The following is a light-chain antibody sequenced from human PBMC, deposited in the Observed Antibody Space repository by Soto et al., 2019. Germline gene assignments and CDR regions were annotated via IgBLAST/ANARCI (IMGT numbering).Light chain of an antibody. V-gene: IGKV3D-20*02. CDR1: QRLGTKF. CDR2: DAS. J-gene: IGKJ5*01. Sequence: EIVLTQSPDTLSLSPGELATLSRRASQRLGTKFLAWYQQKAGQAPRLLIYDASARATGIPDRFSGSGFGTEFTLTITSLQSEDFAAYYCQQRSNWPPSITFGQGTRREIK. CDR3: QQRSNWPPSIT.